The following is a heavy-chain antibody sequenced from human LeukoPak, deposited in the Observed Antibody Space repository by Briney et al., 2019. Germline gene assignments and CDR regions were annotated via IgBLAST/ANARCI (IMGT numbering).Heavy chain of an antibody. Sequence: GGSLRLSCAASEFTFSSHWMSWVRQAPGKGLEWVANIKDDGSEKYYVDSVKGRFTISRDNANNSLYLQMNSLRAEDTAVYYCATYVNWVAGDVYGQGTTVSVSS. J-gene: IGHJ6*02. V-gene: IGHV3-7*01. CDR2: IKDDGSEK. CDR1: EFTFSSHW. D-gene: IGHD1-1*01. CDR3: ATYVNWVAGDV.